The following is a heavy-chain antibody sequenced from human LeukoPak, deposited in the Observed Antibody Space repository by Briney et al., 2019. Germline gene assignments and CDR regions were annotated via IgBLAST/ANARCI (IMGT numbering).Heavy chain of an antibody. Sequence: ESLKISCKGSGYSFSNYWIGWVRQMPGKGLEWMGIIYPGDSDTRYSPSFQGQVTISADKSISTAYLQWSSLKASDTAMYYCTRVVLSGSYPLCDYWGQGTLVTVSS. CDR3: TRVVLSGSYPLCDY. J-gene: IGHJ4*02. D-gene: IGHD1-26*01. V-gene: IGHV5-51*01. CDR2: IYPGDSDT. CDR1: GYSFSNYW.